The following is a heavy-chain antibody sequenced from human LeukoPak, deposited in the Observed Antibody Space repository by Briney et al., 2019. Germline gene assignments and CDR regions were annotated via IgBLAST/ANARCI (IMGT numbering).Heavy chain of an antibody. V-gene: IGHV4-39*01. Sequence: SETLSLTCTVSGGSISSSSYYWGWIRLPPGKGLEWIGRIYYTGSTYYNPSLKSRVTISVDTSKNQFSLNLTSVTAADTAVYYCARQNPLNWFDPWGQGTLVTVSS. CDR1: GGSISSSSYY. CDR2: IYYTGST. CDR3: ARQNPLNWFDP. J-gene: IGHJ5*02.